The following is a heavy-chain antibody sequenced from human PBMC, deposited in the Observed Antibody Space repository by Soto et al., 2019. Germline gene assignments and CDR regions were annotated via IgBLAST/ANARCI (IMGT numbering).Heavy chain of an antibody. D-gene: IGHD2-15*01. Sequence: EVQLVESGGGLVQPGGSLRLSCAASGFTFSSYSMNWVRQAPGKGLEWVSYISSSSTIYYADSVKGRFTISRDNAKNSLYLQMNSLRDEDTAVYYCARDSFSPYYFDYWGQGTLVTVSS. CDR3: ARDSFSPYYFDY. J-gene: IGHJ4*02. CDR1: GFTFSSYS. V-gene: IGHV3-48*02. CDR2: ISSSSTI.